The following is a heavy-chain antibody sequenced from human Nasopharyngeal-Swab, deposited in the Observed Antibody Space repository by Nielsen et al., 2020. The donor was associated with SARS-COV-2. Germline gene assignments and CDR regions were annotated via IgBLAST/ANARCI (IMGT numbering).Heavy chain of an antibody. CDR3: AVGATGYSYMDV. Sequence: SEKVSCEAYGLTFSSYAISWVRQAPGQGLEWMGGSIPIFGTANYAQKFQGRVPITADESTSTAYMELSSLRSEDTAVYYCAVGATGYSYMDVWGKGTTVTVSS. D-gene: IGHD1-26*01. CDR2: SIPIFGTA. V-gene: IGHV1-69*13. J-gene: IGHJ6*03. CDR1: GLTFSSYA.